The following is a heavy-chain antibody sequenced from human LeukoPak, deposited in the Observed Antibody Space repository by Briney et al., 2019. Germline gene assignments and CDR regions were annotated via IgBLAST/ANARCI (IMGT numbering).Heavy chain of an antibody. J-gene: IGHJ4*02. Sequence: SETLSLTCAVYGGSFSGYYWSWIRQPPGKGLEWIGEINHSGSTNYNPSLKSRVTISVDTSKNQFSLKLSSVTAADTAVYYCARHDRTQWLVPSTFDYWGQGTLVTVSS. CDR3: ARHDRTQWLVPSTFDY. CDR2: INHSGST. CDR1: GGSFSGYY. V-gene: IGHV4-34*01. D-gene: IGHD6-19*01.